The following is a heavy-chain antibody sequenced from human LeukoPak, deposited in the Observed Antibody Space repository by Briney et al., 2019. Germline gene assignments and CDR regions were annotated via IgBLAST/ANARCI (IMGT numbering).Heavy chain of an antibody. V-gene: IGHV3-33*05. CDR1: EFTFSSFG. Sequence: RGSLRLSCAASEFTFSSFGMHWVRQAPGKGLEWVAFISSDGTKKYYTDSVEGRFSISRDNSRNTLFLQMNGLRAEDTAVYYCARDLGGFFDNWGQGTLVTVSS. CDR2: ISSDGTKK. CDR3: ARDLGGFFDN. D-gene: IGHD1-26*01. J-gene: IGHJ4*02.